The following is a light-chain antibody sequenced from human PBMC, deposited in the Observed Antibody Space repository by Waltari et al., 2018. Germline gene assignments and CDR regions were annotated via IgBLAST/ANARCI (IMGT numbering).Light chain of an antibody. CDR1: QNITRW. V-gene: IGKV1-5*01. Sequence: DIQMIQSPSTLSASVGHSVTITCRASQNITRWLAWYQQKPGKAPKLLMYDVSTLESGVPSRFSGRGSGTEFTLTISSLQPDDFAVYYCQQYNTYCSFGGGTKVEI. CDR3: QQYNTYCS. J-gene: IGKJ4*01. CDR2: DVS.